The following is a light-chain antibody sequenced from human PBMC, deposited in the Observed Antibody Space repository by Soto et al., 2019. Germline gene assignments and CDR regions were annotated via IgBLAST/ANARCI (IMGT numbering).Light chain of an antibody. V-gene: IGLV1-44*01. CDR2: NNN. Sequence: QSVLTQPPSASGTPGQRVTISCSGSNSNIGSHTVNWYQQLPGTAPKLLMYNNNQRPSGVPDRFSGSKSGTSASLAISGLQSEDEADYYCASYAGSGNWVFGGGTKVTVL. CDR1: NSNIGSHT. J-gene: IGLJ3*02. CDR3: ASYAGSGNWV.